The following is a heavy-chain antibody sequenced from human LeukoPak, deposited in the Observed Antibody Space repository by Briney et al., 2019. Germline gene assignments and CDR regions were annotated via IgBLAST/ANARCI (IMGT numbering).Heavy chain of an antibody. Sequence: SETLSLTCTVSGGSISSYYWSWIRQPPGKGLEWIGYNYYSGSTNYNPSLKSRVTVSVDTSKNQFSLKLSSVTAADTAVYYCARQGGGFWYFDLWGRGTLVTVSS. CDR1: GGSISSYY. CDR2: NYYSGST. J-gene: IGHJ2*01. V-gene: IGHV4-59*08. D-gene: IGHD6-25*01. CDR3: ARQGGGFWYFDL.